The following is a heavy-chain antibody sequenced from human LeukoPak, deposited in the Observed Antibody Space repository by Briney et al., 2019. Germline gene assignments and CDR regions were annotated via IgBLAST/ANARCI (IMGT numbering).Heavy chain of an antibody. Sequence: ASVKVSCKASGYTFTSYDINWVRQATGQGLEWMGWMNPNSGNTGYAQKFQGRVTITRNTSISTAYMELSSLRSEDTAVYYCARDIWFGELTWFDPWGQGTLVTVSS. CDR1: GYTFTSYD. J-gene: IGHJ5*02. CDR3: ARDIWFGELTWFDP. CDR2: MNPNSGNT. V-gene: IGHV1-8*03. D-gene: IGHD3-10*01.